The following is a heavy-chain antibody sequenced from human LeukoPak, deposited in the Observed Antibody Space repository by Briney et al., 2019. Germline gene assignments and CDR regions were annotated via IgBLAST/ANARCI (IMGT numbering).Heavy chain of an antibody. CDR2: IYPGDSDT. CDR1: GYSFTSYW. J-gene: IGHJ4*02. V-gene: IGHV5-51*01. D-gene: IGHD3-10*01. CDR3: ARQTYDYYGSGSHDH. Sequence: GESLKISCKGSGYSFTSYWIGWVRQVPGKGLEWMGIIYPGDSDTRYSPSFQGQVTISADKSISTAYLQWSSLKASDTAMYYCARQTYDYYGSGSHDHWGQGTLVTVSS.